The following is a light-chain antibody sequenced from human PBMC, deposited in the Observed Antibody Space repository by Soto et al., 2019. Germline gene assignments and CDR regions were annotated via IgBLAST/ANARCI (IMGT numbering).Light chain of an antibody. CDR2: LNSDGSH. CDR3: QTWGTGIHV. J-gene: IGLJ1*01. Sequence: QAVLTRSPSASASLGASVKLTCTLSSGHSSYAIAWHQQQPEKGPRYLMKLNSDGSHSKGDGIPDRFSGSSSGAERYLIICYLQSEADTDYYCQTWGTGIHVFGSGTKVTVL. V-gene: IGLV4-69*01. CDR1: SGHSSYA.